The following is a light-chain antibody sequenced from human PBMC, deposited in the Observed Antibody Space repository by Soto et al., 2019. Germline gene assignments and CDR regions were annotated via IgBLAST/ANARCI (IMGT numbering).Light chain of an antibody. CDR1: QNGATSN. Sequence: DIVLTQSPDTLSLSPGARASLSCRATQNGATSNFAWYQHKPGQAPRLLIYGASGRAPGIPERFSGSGSGTDFTLTISRLEPDDIAVYYCQQHGYSDIIFGQGTRLEIK. V-gene: IGKV3-20*01. J-gene: IGKJ5*01. CDR2: GAS. CDR3: QQHGYSDII.